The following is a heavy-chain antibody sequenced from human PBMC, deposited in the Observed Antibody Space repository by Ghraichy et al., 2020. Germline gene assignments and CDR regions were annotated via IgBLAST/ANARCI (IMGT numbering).Heavy chain of an antibody. Sequence: GGSLRLSCAASGFTFSSYGMHWVRQAPGKGLEWVAVIWFDGSNKYYADFVKGRFTISRDNSKNTLYLQMKSLRAEDTAVYYCAREVSLGYGMDVWGQGTTVTVSS. J-gene: IGHJ6*02. CDR1: GFTFSSYG. D-gene: IGHD1-14*01. CDR2: IWFDGSNK. CDR3: AREVSLGYGMDV. V-gene: IGHV3-33*01.